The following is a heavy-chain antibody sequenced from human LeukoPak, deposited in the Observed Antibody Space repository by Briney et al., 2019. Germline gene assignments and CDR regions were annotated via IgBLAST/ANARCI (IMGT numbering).Heavy chain of an antibody. J-gene: IGHJ6*03. Sequence: NPSETLSLTCAVYGGSFSGYYWSWIRQPPGKGLEWIGEINHSGSTNYNPSLKSRVTISVDTSKNHLSLKLSAVTAPDTAVYYYARAISSGYFYYYYMAVWGEGTTVTVSS. V-gene: IGHV4-34*01. CDR1: GGSFSGYY. D-gene: IGHD6-25*01. CDR3: ARAISSGYFYYYYMAV. CDR2: INHSGST.